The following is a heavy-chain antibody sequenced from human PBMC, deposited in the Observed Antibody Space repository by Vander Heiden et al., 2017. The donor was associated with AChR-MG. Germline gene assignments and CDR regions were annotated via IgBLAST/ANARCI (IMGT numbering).Heavy chain of an antibody. D-gene: IGHD5-18*01. CDR1: GFTFSNYG. CDR2: ISGTGGST. CDR3: AKVRRAWIQLWLFDY. Sequence: EVLLLESGGGLVKPGGSLRLSCAASGFTFSNYGMSWVRQAPGKGLEWVSAISGTGGSTYYADSVKGRFTISRDNSKNTLYLQMNSLRAEDTAVYYCAKVRRAWIQLWLFDYWGQGTLVTVSS. J-gene: IGHJ4*02. V-gene: IGHV3-23*01.